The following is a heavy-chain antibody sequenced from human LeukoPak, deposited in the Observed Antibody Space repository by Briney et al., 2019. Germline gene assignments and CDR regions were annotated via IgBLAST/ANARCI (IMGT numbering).Heavy chain of an antibody. V-gene: IGHV3-74*01. CDR1: GFTFSSTW. CDR3: AKAQYYYGSGVLNNYFDY. CDR2: INSDGSST. D-gene: IGHD3-10*01. Sequence: GGSLRLSCAASGFTFSSTWMHRVRQVPGKGLVWVSRINSDGSSTIYADSVKGRFTISRDNSKNTLYLQMNSLRAEDTAVYYCAKAQYYYGSGVLNNYFDYWGQGTLVTVSS. J-gene: IGHJ4*02.